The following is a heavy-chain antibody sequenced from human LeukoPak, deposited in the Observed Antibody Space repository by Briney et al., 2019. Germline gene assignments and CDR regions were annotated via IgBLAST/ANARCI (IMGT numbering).Heavy chain of an antibody. D-gene: IGHD5-24*01. CDR1: GFTFSSYG. J-gene: IGHJ4*02. CDR3: AKSRDGYNHGLL. V-gene: IGHV3-33*06. Sequence: GGSLRLSCAASGFTFSSYGMHWVRQAPGKGLEWVAVIIYDGSIGYLDSVKGRFTISRDISKATLYLQMNNLRAEDTAVYYCAKSRDGYNHGLLWGQGTLVTVSS. CDR2: IIYDGSIG.